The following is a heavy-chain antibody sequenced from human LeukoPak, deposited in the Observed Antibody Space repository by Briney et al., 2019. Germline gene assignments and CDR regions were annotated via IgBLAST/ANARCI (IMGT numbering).Heavy chain of an antibody. Sequence: GASVKVSCKASGYTFTSYYMHWVRQAPGQGLEWMGIINPSGGSTSYAQKFQGRVTMTRDTSTSTVYMELSSLRSEDTAVYYCARDLEMWSGYDLLAPNWFDLWGQGTLVTVSS. CDR2: INPSGGST. CDR3: ARDLEMWSGYDLLAPNWFDL. J-gene: IGHJ5*02. CDR1: GYTFTSYY. D-gene: IGHD5-12*01. V-gene: IGHV1-46*01.